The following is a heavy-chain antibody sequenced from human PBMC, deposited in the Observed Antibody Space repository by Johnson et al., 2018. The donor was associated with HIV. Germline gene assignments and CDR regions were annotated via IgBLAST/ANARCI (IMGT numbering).Heavy chain of an antibody. CDR2: INTGGST. J-gene: IGHJ3*02. CDR1: GFTVSSNY. CDR3: ARDPFRDAFYI. Sequence: MLLVESGGGLVQPGGSLRLSCAASGFTVSSNYMSWVRQAPGKGLEWVSLINTGGSTYYADSVKGRFTISRDNSKNTLYLQMNSLRAEDTAVYYCARDPFRDAFYIWGQGTMVTVSS. V-gene: IGHV3-66*01.